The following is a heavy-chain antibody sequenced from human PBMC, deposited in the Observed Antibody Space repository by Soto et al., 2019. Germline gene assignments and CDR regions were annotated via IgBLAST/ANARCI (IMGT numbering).Heavy chain of an antibody. CDR2: IIPIFGIE. D-gene: IGHD2-21*02. V-gene: IGHV1-69*12. Sequence: QVHLVQSGAEVKKPGSSVKVSCKASGDTFNKSAISWVRQAPGQGLEWVGGIIPIFGIENYAQKFQGRVTSTADESTSTAYMELISLRSEDTAVYYWARDAPNCGGDCDFDHWGQGTLVTVSS. J-gene: IGHJ4*02. CDR1: GDTFNKSA. CDR3: ARDAPNCGGDCDFDH.